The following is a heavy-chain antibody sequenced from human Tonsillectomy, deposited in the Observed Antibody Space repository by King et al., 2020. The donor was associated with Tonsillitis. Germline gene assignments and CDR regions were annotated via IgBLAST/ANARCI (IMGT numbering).Heavy chain of an antibody. V-gene: IGHV1-8*01. CDR3: ARGAYYYDSSGYRADY. J-gene: IGHJ4*02. CDR2: MNPNSGNT. Sequence: QLVQSGAEVKKPGASVKVSCKASGYTFNSYDINWVRQATGQGLEWMGWMNPNSGNTGYAQKFQGRVTMTRNTSISTAYMELSSLRSEDTAVYYCARGAYYYDSSGYRADYWGQGTLVTVSS. D-gene: IGHD3-22*01. CDR1: GYTFNSYD.